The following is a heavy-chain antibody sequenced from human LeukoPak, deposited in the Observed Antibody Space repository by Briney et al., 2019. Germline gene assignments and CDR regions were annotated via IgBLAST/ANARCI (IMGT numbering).Heavy chain of an antibody. CDR3: AKVGVAARRFGYYLDY. D-gene: IGHD6-6*01. V-gene: IGHV4-59*01. J-gene: IGHJ4*02. Sequence: SETLSLTCTVSGGSISSYYWSWIRQPPGKGLEWIAYISYRGSTNYNPSLKSRITISVDTSKNQFSLKLTSVTAADTAVYYCAKVGVAARRFGYYLDYWGQGTLVTVSS. CDR1: GGSISSYY. CDR2: ISYRGST.